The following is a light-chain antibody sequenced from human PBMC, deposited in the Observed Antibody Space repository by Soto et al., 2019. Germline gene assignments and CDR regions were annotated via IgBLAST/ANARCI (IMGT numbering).Light chain of an antibody. CDR1: SSDVGGYVY. Sequence: QSVLTQPASVSGSPGQSITISCTGTSSDVGGYVYVSWYQQHPGKAPKLMIYDVSYRPSGVSNRFSGSKSGNTASLTISGLHAEDEADYYCSSYTSSTTLYVFGTGTKLTVL. V-gene: IGLV2-14*01. J-gene: IGLJ1*01. CDR2: DVS. CDR3: SSYTSSTTLYV.